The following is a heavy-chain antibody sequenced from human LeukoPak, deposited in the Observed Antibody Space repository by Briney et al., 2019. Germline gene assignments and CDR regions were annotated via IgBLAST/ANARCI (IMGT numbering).Heavy chain of an antibody. CDR1: GFSLRTSGAC. CDR2: IDWDDDK. CDR3: ARGLAGGGPGWFDP. D-gene: IGHD6-13*01. V-gene: IGHV2-70*11. J-gene: IGHJ5*02. Sequence: SGPTLVNPTQTLTLTCTFSGFSLRTSGACVSWIRQLPGKALEWLARIDWDDDKYYTTSLKTRLTISKDTSKNLVVLTLTNVDPVDTATYYCARGLAGGGPGWFDPWGQGTLVTVSS.